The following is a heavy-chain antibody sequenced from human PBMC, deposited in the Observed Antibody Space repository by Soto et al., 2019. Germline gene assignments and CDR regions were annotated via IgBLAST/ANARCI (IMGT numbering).Heavy chain of an antibody. CDR2: ISYDGSNK. D-gene: IGHD6-13*01. Sequence: WGSLRLSCAASGFTFSSYGMHWVRQAPGKGLEWVAVISYDGSNKYYADSVKGRFTISRDNSKNTLYLQMNSLRAEDTAVYYCAKDAGLRVSAALDYWGQGTLVTVSS. CDR3: AKDAGLRVSAALDY. CDR1: GFTFSSYG. J-gene: IGHJ4*02. V-gene: IGHV3-30*18.